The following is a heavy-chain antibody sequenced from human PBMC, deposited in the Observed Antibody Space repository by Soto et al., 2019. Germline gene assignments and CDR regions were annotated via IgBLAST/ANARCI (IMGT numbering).Heavy chain of an antibody. CDR3: AKERDGYNYYFDY. V-gene: IGHV3-23*01. J-gene: IGHJ4*02. D-gene: IGHD1-1*01. Sequence: PGGSLRLSCAASGFTFSSYAMSWVRQAPGKGLEWVSAISGSGGSTYYADPVKGRFTTSRDNSKNTLYLQMNSLRAEDTAVYYCAKERDGYNYYFDYWGQGTLVTVSS. CDR2: ISGSGGST. CDR1: GFTFSSYA.